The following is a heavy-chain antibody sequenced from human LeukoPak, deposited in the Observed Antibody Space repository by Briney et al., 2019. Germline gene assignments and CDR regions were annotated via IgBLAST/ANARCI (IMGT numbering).Heavy chain of an antibody. CDR1: GGSISSYY. D-gene: IGHD2-2*03. CDR2: IYYSGST. CDR3: ARGQVDIVVVPASYYYYMDV. V-gene: IGHV4-59*01. J-gene: IGHJ6*03. Sequence: SETLSLTCTVSGGSISSYYWSWIRQPPGKGLEWIGYIYYSGSTNYNPSLKSRVTISVDTSKNQFSLKLSSVTAADTAVYYYARGQVDIVVVPASYYYYMDVWGKGTTVTVSS.